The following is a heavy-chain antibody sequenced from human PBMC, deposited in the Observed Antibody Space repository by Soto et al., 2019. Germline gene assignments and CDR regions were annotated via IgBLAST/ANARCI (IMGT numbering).Heavy chain of an antibody. J-gene: IGHJ4*02. V-gene: IGHV4-31*03. CDR2: IYYSGNT. CDR3: ARLERNYYGSGSYDY. CDR1: GGSISSGGYY. D-gene: IGHD3-10*01. Sequence: QVQLQESGPGLVKPSQTLSLTCTVSGGSISSGGYYWSWIRQHPGKGLEWIGYIYYSGNTYYNPSLKSRVTRSVYTSKNQCALKLSSVTAADTAVYYCARLERNYYGSGSYDYWGQGTLVTVSS.